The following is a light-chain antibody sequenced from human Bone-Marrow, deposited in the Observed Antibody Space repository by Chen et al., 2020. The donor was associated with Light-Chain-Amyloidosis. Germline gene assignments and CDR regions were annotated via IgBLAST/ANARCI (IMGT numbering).Light chain of an antibody. V-gene: IGLV6-57*01. CDR1: SGSITTNF. CDR2: EDD. J-gene: IGLJ3*02. Sequence: NFMLTKPHPVSESPGKTVIISCTRSSGSITTNFVQWYQQRPGSSPTTLIYEDDQRPSGVPDRFSCSSDRSSNSASLTVSGLKTEDGADYYCQSYQDSSQGVFGGGTKLTVL. CDR3: QSYQDSSQGV.